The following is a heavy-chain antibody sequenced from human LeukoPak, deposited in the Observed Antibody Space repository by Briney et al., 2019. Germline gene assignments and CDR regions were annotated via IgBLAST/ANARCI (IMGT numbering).Heavy chain of an antibody. J-gene: IGHJ4*01. CDR1: GGSIRSTNYY. CDR3: ARLQATVTIHAYFDY. CDR2: MFHSGST. D-gene: IGHD4-17*01. Sequence: SETLSLTCSVSGGSIRSTNYYWGWIRQPPGKGLEWIGSMFHSGSTYYNPSLRSRVTISVDTSKNQFSLKLDSVTAADTAVYYCARLQATVTIHAYFDYWGQGTLVTVSS. V-gene: IGHV4-39*07.